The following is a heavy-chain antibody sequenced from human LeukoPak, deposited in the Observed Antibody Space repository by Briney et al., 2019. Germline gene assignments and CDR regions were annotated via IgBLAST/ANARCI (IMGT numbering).Heavy chain of an antibody. V-gene: IGHV4-4*07. Sequence: SETLSLTCTVSGGSFSSYYWSWIRQPPGKGLEWIGRIYTSGSTNYNPSLKSRVTMSVDTSKNQFSLKLSSVTAADTAVYYCARDSGTTGEVKFDPWGQGTLVTVSS. CDR3: ARDSGTTGEVKFDP. J-gene: IGHJ5*02. CDR1: GGSFSSYY. CDR2: IYTSGST. D-gene: IGHD3-10*01.